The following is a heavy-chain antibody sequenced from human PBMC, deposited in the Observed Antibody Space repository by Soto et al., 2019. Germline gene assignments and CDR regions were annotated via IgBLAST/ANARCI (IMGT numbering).Heavy chain of an antibody. J-gene: IGHJ2*01. CDR1: GGSINNDRYH. D-gene: IGHD5-18*01. CDR2: IYYSGST. V-gene: IGHV4-31*03. Sequence: QVQLQESGPRLVKPSHTLSLSCTVSGGSINNDRYHWNWLRQHPGKGLEWIGYIYYSGSTYYNPSGNTRDSQKLDTTKNQSTLKFTSMTDVDTAIYYCARAPVDTSMSDCYFDLWGRGSLVTVSS. CDR3: ARAPVDTSMSDCYFDL.